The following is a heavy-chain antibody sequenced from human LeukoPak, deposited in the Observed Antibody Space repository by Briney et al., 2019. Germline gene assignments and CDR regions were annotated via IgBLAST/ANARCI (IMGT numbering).Heavy chain of an antibody. J-gene: IGHJ3*02. Sequence: SETLSLTCTVSGGSISSYYWSWIRQPPGKGLEWIGYIYYSGSTNYNPSLKSRVTISVDTSKNQFSLKLSSVTAADTAVYHCARVTTHIVVVTASDAFDIWGQGTMVTVSS. D-gene: IGHD2-21*02. CDR1: GGSISSYY. CDR3: ARVTTHIVVVTASDAFDI. CDR2: IYYSGST. V-gene: IGHV4-59*01.